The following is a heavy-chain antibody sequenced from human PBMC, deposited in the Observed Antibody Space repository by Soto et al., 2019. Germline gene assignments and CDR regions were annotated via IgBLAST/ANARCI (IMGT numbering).Heavy chain of an antibody. D-gene: IGHD2-2*01. CDR2: IIPILGIA. CDR3: ARVPLTQPGYAFDI. V-gene: IGHV1-69*02. J-gene: IGHJ3*02. CDR1: GGTFSSYT. Sequence: QVQLVQSGAEVNKPGSSVKVSCKASGGTFSSYTISWVRQAPGQGLEWMGRIIPILGIANYAQKLQGRVTITADKSTSTAYMELSSLRSEDTAVYYCARVPLTQPGYAFDIWGQGTMVTVSS.